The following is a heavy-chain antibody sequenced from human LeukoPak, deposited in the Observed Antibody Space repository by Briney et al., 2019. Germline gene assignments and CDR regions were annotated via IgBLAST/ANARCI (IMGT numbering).Heavy chain of an antibody. J-gene: IGHJ4*02. CDR2: IWNDGSNT. D-gene: IGHD1-1*01. CDR3: ARETGQRTFDY. V-gene: IGHV3-33*01. CDR1: GFTLSSYG. Sequence: GGSPRLSCAASGFTLSSYGMHWVRQAPGKGLEWVALIWNDGSNTYYADSVKGRFTISRDEPMDTVFLQLNSLRAEDTAVYYCARETGQRTFDYWGQGTLVTVSS.